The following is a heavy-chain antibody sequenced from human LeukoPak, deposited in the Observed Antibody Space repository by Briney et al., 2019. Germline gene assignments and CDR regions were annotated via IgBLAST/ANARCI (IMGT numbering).Heavy chain of an antibody. V-gene: IGHV4-39*01. J-gene: IGHJ4*02. D-gene: IGHD2-2*01. CDR1: GGSISSSRYY. CDR3: ARLRTYCSSSSCFIYVFDY. CDR2: IYHNGSA. Sequence: SESLSLTCTVSGGSISSSRYYWGWIRQPPGQGLEWIGQIYHNGSAYYNPSLKSRVTISVDTSKNQFSLKLSSVTAADTAVYYCARLRTYCSSSSCFIYVFDYWGQRTMVTVSS.